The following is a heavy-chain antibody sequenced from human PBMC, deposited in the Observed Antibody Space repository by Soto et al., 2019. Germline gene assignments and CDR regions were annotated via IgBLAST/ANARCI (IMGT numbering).Heavy chain of an antibody. CDR2: IYYSGST. J-gene: IGHJ5*02. CDR1: GSSISSSSYY. Sequence: PXETLPLTCTVSGSSISSSSYYWGWFRQPPGKGREWIGSIYYSGSTYYNPSLKSRVTISVDTSKNQFSLKLSSVTAADTAVYYCARDYCSGGSCYQSNWFDHWGQGTLVTVS. D-gene: IGHD2-15*01. CDR3: ARDYCSGGSCYQSNWFDH. V-gene: IGHV4-39*01.